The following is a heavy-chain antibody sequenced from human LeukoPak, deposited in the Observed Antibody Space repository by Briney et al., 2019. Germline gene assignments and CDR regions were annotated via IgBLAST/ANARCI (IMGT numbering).Heavy chain of an antibody. Sequence: GGSLRLSCAASGFTFSSYGMHWVRQAPGKGLEWVAVISYDGSNKYYADSVKGRFTISRDNSKNTLYLQMNSPRAEDTAVYYCAKDLANNLDYWGQGTLVTVSS. V-gene: IGHV3-30*18. CDR3: AKDLANNLDY. J-gene: IGHJ4*02. CDR1: GFTFSSYG. D-gene: IGHD1/OR15-1a*01. CDR2: ISYDGSNK.